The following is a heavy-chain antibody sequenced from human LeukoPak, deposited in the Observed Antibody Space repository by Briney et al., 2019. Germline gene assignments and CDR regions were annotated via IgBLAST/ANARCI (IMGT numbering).Heavy chain of an antibody. CDR2: IYYSGST. D-gene: IGHD1-26*01. Sequence: SETLSLTCTVSGGSISSSTYYWGWIRQPPGKGLEWIGSIYYSGSTSYNPSLKSRVTISVDTSKNQFSLKLDSVTAADTAVYYCARNASDSGTSYFDYWGQDTLVTVSS. V-gene: IGHV4-39*01. CDR3: ARNASDSGTSYFDY. J-gene: IGHJ4*02. CDR1: GGSISSSTYY.